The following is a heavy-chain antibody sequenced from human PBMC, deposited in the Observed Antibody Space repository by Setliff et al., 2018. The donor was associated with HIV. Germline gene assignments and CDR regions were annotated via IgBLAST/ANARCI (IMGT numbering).Heavy chain of an antibody. D-gene: IGHD3-3*01. CDR2: IIPILGVA. CDR3: VRGVQSPPHYSYYYMDV. J-gene: IGHJ6*03. V-gene: IGHV1-69*02. Sequence: ASVKVSCKASRNTFNSHTINWVRQAPGQGLDWMGRIIPILGVANYAQRFQGKVTITADKSTSTAYMELTSLRFDDTAMYYCVRGVQSPPHYSYYYMDVWGEGTMVTVSS. CDR1: RNTFNSHT.